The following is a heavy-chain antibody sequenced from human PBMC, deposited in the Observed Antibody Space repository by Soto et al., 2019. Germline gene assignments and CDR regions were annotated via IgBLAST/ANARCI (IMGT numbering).Heavy chain of an antibody. V-gene: IGHV4-59*12. CDR1: GGSISSYY. CDR2: IYYSGST. J-gene: IGHJ4*02. CDR3: ASTMYYFDY. Sequence: SETLSLTCTVSGGSISSYYLSWIRQPPGKGLEWIGYIYYSGSTNYNPSLKSRVTISVDTSKNQFSLKLSSVTAADTAVYYCASTMYYFDYWGQETLVTVSS.